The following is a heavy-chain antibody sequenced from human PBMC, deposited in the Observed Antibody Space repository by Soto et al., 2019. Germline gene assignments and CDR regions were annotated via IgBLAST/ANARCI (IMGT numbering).Heavy chain of an antibody. V-gene: IGHV3-23*01. Sequence: GGSLRLSCAASGFTFRSYAMSWVRQAPGKGLEWVSAISGSGGSTYYADSVKGRFTISRDNSKNTLYLQMNSLRAEDTAVYYCAKDSGYDYGGYYYGMDVWGQGTTVTDSS. CDR1: GFTFRSYA. J-gene: IGHJ6*02. CDR2: ISGSGGST. CDR3: AKDSGYDYGGYYYGMDV. D-gene: IGHD5-12*01.